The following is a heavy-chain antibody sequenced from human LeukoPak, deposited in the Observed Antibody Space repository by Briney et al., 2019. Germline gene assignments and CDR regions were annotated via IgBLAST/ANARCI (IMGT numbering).Heavy chain of an antibody. CDR1: GFTFSSYG. V-gene: IGHV3-30*18. CDR2: ISYDGSNK. CDR3: AKDRWVRSGGRCYDY. D-gene: IGHD2-15*01. Sequence: GGSLRLSCAASGFTFSSYGMHWVRQAPGKGLEWVALISYDGSNKYYADSVKGRFTISRDNSKNTLYLQMNSLRTEDTSVYYCAKDRWVRSGGRCYDYWGQGTLVTVSS. J-gene: IGHJ4*02.